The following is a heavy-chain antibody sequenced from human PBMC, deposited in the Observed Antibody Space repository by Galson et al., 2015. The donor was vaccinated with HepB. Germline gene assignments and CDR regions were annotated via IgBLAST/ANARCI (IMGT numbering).Heavy chain of an antibody. J-gene: IGHJ6*02. CDR2: ISAYNGNT. CDR1: GGTFSSYA. V-gene: IGHV1-18*01. D-gene: IGHD2-2*01. Sequence: SVKVSCKASGGTFSSYAISWVRQAPGQGLEWMGWISAYNGNTNYAQKLQGRVTMTTDTSTSTAYMELRSLRSDDTAVYYCARAELKDIVVVPAEYYYYGMDVWGQGTTVTVSS. CDR3: ARAELKDIVVVPAEYYYYGMDV.